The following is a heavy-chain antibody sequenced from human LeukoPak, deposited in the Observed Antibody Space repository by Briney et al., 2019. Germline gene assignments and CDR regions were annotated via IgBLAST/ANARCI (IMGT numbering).Heavy chain of an antibody. Sequence: ASVKVSCKASGYTFTGYYMHWVRQAPGQGLEWMGWINPNSGGTSYAQKFQGRVTMTRDTSTSTVYMELSSLRSEDTAVYYCARGTVDYYYYGMDVWGQGTTVTVSS. V-gene: IGHV1-2*02. J-gene: IGHJ6*02. CDR3: ARGTVDYYYYGMDV. D-gene: IGHD4-23*01. CDR2: INPNSGGT. CDR1: GYTFTGYY.